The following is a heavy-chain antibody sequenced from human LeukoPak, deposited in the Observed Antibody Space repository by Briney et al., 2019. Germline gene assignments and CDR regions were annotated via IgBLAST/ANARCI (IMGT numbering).Heavy chain of an antibody. CDR3: ATKVPGTSHFSY. CDR1: GFTFSNAW. V-gene: IGHV3-11*04. D-gene: IGHD6-19*01. J-gene: IGHJ4*02. CDR2: ISPSGSPI. Sequence: GGSLRLSCAASGFTFSNAWMSWVRQAPGKGLEWVSYISPSGSPIYTDSVKGRFTISRDNAKDSLYLQMNSLRAEDTAVYYCATKVPGTSHFSYWGQGTLVTVSS.